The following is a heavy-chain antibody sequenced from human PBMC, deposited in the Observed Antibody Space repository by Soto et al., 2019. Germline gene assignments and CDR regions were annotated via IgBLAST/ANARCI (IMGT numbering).Heavy chain of an antibody. CDR1: GYTFTSYD. D-gene: IGHD6-13*01. CDR2: MNPNSGNT. CDR3: ARAREYSSSSGAFDI. J-gene: IGHJ3*02. V-gene: IGHV1-8*01. Sequence: ASVKVSCKASGYTFTSYDINWVRQATGQGLEWMGWMNPNSGNTNYAQKFQGWVTMTRDTSISTAYMELSRLRSDDTAVYYCARAREYSSSSGAFDIWGQGTMVTVSS.